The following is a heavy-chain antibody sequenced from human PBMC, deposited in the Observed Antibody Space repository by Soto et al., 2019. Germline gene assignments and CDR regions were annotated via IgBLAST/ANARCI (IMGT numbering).Heavy chain of an antibody. J-gene: IGHJ6*02. CDR3: ARDTMVRGFITSVGFHYYCYRMDV. CDR2: ISAYNGNT. D-gene: IGHD3-10*01. CDR1: GYTFTSYG. V-gene: IGHV1-18*01. Sequence: QVQLVQSGAEVKKPGASVKVSCKASGYTFTSYGISWVRQAPGQGLECMGWISAYNGNTNYAQKLQGRVTMTTDTSTSTAYMELTSLRSDDTAVYFCARDTMVRGFITSVGFHYYCYRMDVWGQGTTVTVSS.